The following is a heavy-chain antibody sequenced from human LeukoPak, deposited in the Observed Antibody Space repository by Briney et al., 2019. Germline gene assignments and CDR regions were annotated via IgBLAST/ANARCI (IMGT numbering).Heavy chain of an antibody. J-gene: IGHJ4*02. CDR3: ARQTTVVTPDFDY. CDR2: IYYSGST. Sequence: SETLSLTCTVSGGSISSSSYYWGWIRQPPGKGLEWIGSIYYSGSTYYNPSLKSRVTISVDTSKNQFSLKLSSVTAADTAVYYCARQTTVVTPDFDYWGQGTLVTVSS. V-gene: IGHV4-39*01. D-gene: IGHD4-23*01. CDR1: GGSISSSSYY.